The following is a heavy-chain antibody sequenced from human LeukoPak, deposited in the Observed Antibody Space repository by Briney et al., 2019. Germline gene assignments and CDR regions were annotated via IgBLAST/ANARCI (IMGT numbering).Heavy chain of an antibody. CDR1: GFTFDDYA. Sequence: GGSLRLSCAASGFTFDDYAMHWVRQAPGKGLEWASGISWNSGSIGYADSVKGRFTISRDNAKNSLYLQMNSLRAEDMALYYCAKATSGSYHRGFFDYWGQGTLVTVSS. CDR2: ISWNSGSI. D-gene: IGHD1-26*01. J-gene: IGHJ4*02. CDR3: AKATSGSYHRGFFDY. V-gene: IGHV3-9*03.